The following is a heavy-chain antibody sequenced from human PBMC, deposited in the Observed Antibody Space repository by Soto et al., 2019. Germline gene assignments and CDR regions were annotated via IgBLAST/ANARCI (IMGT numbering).Heavy chain of an antibody. CDR1: GGSISSYY. CDR3: ARVYGLGAFDI. V-gene: IGHV4-59*01. CDR2: IYYSGST. Sequence: QVQLQESGPGLVKPSETLSLTCTVSGGSISSYYWSWIRQPPGKGLEWIGYIYYSGSTNYNPSLKRRVTISVDTSKNQFSLKLSSVTAADTAVYYCARVYGLGAFDIRGQGTMVTVSS. D-gene: IGHD4-17*01. J-gene: IGHJ3*02.